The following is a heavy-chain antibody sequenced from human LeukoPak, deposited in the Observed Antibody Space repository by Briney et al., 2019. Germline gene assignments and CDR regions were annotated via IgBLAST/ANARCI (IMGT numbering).Heavy chain of an antibody. J-gene: IGHJ4*02. CDR3: ARESDRHHDLWSGYLALDY. CDR1: GFTFSSYA. D-gene: IGHD3-3*01. Sequence: GGSPRLSCAASGFTFSSYAMSWVRQTPGKGLEWISYISPVKNTIYYADSVKGRFTISRDDAKNSLDLQMNSLRAEDTAVYYCARESDRHHDLWSGYLALDYWGQGTRVTVSS. V-gene: IGHV3-48*01. CDR2: ISPVKNTI.